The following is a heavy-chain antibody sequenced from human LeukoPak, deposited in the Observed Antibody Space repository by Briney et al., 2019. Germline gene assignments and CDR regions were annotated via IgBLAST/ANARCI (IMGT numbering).Heavy chain of an antibody. CDR1: GFIFDDYA. D-gene: IGHD3-9*01. V-gene: IGHV3-9*01. CDR2: ISWNSGTI. Sequence: GGSLRLSCAASGFIFDDYAMHWVRQAPGRGLEWVSGISWNSGTIGYADSVKGRFTISRDNAKNSLYMQMNSLRAEDTALYYCAKDLGKKYYDILTGSDYWGQGTLVTVSS. CDR3: AKDLGKKYYDILTGSDY. J-gene: IGHJ4*02.